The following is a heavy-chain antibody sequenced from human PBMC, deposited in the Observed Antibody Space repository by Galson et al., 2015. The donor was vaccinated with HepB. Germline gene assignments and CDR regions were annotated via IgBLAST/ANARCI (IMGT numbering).Heavy chain of an antibody. CDR3: ARRGYSFGNHFDP. Sequence: SETLSLTCTVSGGSISTSSYYWGWIRQPPGKGPEWIGEIYYSGSTHYNASLKSRVTISVDTSKNQFSLKVSSVTVADTAVYYCARRGYSFGNHFDPWGRGTLVSVSS. CDR1: GGSISTSSYY. J-gene: IGHJ5*02. D-gene: IGHD5-18*01. CDR2: IYYSGST. V-gene: IGHV4-39*01.